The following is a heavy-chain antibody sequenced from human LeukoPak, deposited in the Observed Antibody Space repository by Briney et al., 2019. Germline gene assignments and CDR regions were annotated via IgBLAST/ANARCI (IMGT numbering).Heavy chain of an antibody. CDR2: MYYSGST. Sequence: PSETLSLTCTVSSGSIPSYWWSWIRQPPGKGLEWIGYMYYSGSTNYNPSLKSRVTISIDTSSRQFSLKLTSVTTADTAVYYCARVRLRLGELSFTFDYWGQGTLVTVSS. CDR1: SGSIPSYW. V-gene: IGHV4-59*01. J-gene: IGHJ4*02. CDR3: ARVRLRLGELSFTFDY. D-gene: IGHD3-16*02.